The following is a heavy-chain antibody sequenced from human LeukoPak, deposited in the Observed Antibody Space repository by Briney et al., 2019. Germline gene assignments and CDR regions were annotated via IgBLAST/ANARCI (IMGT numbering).Heavy chain of an antibody. CDR1: GYTFTSYY. Sequence: GASVKVSCKASGYTFTSYYMHWVRQAPGQELEWMGIINPSGGSTSYAQKFQGRVTMTRDMSTSTVYMELSSLRSEDTAVYYCAASGGEYAIAAPDYWGQGTLVTVSS. CDR2: INPSGGST. CDR3: AASGGEYAIAAPDY. V-gene: IGHV1-46*01. J-gene: IGHJ4*02. D-gene: IGHD2-8*01.